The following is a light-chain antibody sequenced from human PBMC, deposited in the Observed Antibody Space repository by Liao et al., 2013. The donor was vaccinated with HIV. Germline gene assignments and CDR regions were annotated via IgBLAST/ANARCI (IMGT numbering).Light chain of an antibody. V-gene: IGLV3-21*04. J-gene: IGLJ3*02. Sequence: SYVLPQPPSVSVAPGKTARITCGGNNIGSKNVHWYQQKAGQAPVLVIYYDSDRPSGIPERVSGSNSGNTATLTISRVEAGDEADYYCQVWDSSSDPNWVFGGGTKLTVL. CDR2: YDS. CDR1: NIGSKN. CDR3: QVWDSSSDPNWV.